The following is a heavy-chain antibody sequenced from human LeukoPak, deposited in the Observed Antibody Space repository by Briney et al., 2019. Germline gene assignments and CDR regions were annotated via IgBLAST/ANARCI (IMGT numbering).Heavy chain of an antibody. V-gene: IGHV4-38-2*02. D-gene: IGHD3-10*01. Sequence: PSETLSLTCTVSGYSISSGYYWGWIRQPPGRGLEWIGSIYHSGSTYYNPSLKSRVTISVDTSKNQFSLKLSSVTAADTAVYYCARDSGSYYNGYYFDYWGQGTLVTVSS. CDR1: GYSISSGYY. J-gene: IGHJ4*02. CDR2: IYHSGST. CDR3: ARDSGSYYNGYYFDY.